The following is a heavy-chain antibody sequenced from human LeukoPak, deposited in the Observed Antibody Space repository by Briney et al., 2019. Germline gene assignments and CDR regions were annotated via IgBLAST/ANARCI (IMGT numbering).Heavy chain of an antibody. J-gene: IGHJ4*02. CDR1: GGSFSGYY. CDR3: ARGRSYGSGRRFLNLDY. Sequence: SETLSLTCAVYGGSFSGYYWSWLRQPPGKGLEWIGEINHSGSTNYNPSLKSRVTISEDTSKNQFSLKLSSVTAADTAVYYCARGRSYGSGRRFLNLDYWGQGTLVTVSS. D-gene: IGHD3-10*01. CDR2: INHSGST. V-gene: IGHV4-34*01.